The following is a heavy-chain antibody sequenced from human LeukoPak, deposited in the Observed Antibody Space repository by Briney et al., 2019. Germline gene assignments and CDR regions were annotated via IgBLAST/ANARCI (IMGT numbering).Heavy chain of an antibody. D-gene: IGHD1-26*01. CDR3: ARDPSNSGSYSRLDY. CDR1: GFTFRTSG. Sequence: GGSLRLSCAASGFTFRTSGMSWVRQAPGKGLEWVSAISGSGVSTYYADSVKGRFTISRDNAKNSLYLQMNSLRAEDTAVYYCARDPSNSGSYSRLDYWGQGTRVTVSS. J-gene: IGHJ4*02. V-gene: IGHV3-23*01. CDR2: ISGSGVST.